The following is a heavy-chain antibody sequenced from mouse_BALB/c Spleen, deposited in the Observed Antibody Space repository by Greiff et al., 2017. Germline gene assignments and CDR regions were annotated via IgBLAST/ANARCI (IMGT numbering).Heavy chain of an antibody. D-gene: IGHD2-14*01. CDR3: ARSYYRYAWFAY. CDR1: GYNFTSYW. Sequence: VQLQQPGAELVKPGTSVKLSCKASGYNFTSYWINWVKLRPGQGLEWIGDIYPGSGSTNYNEKFKSKATLTVDTSSSTAYMQLSSRASEDSALYYCARSYYRYAWFAYWGQGTLVTVSA. CDR2: IYPGSGST. V-gene: IGHV1-55*01. J-gene: IGHJ3*01.